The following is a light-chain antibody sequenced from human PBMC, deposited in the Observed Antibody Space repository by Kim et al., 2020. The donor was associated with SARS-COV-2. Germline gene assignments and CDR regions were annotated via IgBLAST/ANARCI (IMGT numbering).Light chain of an antibody. V-gene: IGLV3-21*03. CDR2: DDS. Sequence: APGKTAKISCGGSNFQSTSVPWYQQKAGPAPVLVVSDDSDRRSGIPERFSGSYSGNTATLTISSVDAGDEADYYCQVWDGDSDHVVFGGGTQLTVL. J-gene: IGLJ2*01. CDR1: NFQSTS. CDR3: QVWDGDSDHVV.